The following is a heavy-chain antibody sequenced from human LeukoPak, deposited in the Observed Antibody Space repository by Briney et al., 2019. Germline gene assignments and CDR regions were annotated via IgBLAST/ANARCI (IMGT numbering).Heavy chain of an antibody. CDR1: GFTFSSYA. V-gene: IGHV3-23*01. J-gene: IGHJ4*02. Sequence: GGSLRLSCAASGFTFSSYAMSWVRQAPGKGLEWVSAISGSGGSTYYADSVKGRFTISRDNSKNTLYLQMNSLRAEDTAVYYCAGVTRRFFSPDYWGQGTLVTVSS. D-gene: IGHD3-10*01. CDR3: AGVTRRFFSPDY. CDR2: ISGSGGST.